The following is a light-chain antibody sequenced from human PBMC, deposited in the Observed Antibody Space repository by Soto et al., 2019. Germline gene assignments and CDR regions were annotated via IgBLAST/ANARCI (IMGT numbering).Light chain of an antibody. J-gene: IGLJ1*01. Sequence: QSALAQPPSASGTPGQRVTISCSGSSSNIGSNSVNWYQQVPGTAPKLVIHSNNQRPSGVPGRFSGSKSGTSASLAIGGLLSEDESDYYCAAWDDSMNGYVFGNRTKVTVL. CDR3: AAWDDSMNGYV. CDR2: SNN. CDR1: SSNIGSNS. V-gene: IGLV1-44*01.